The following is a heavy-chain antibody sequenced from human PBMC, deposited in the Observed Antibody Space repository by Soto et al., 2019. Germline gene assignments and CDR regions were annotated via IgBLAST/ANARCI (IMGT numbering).Heavy chain of an antibody. V-gene: IGHV3-49*03. Sequence: GGSLRLSCTASGFTFGDYAMSWFRQAPGKGLEWVGFIRSKAYGGTTEYAASVKGRFTISRDDSKSIAYLQMNSLKTEDTAVYYCTRDRPGAYYYYGMDVWGQGTTVTV. CDR3: TRDRPGAYYYYGMDV. J-gene: IGHJ6*02. CDR2: IRSKAYGGTT. CDR1: GFTFGDYA. D-gene: IGHD6-6*01.